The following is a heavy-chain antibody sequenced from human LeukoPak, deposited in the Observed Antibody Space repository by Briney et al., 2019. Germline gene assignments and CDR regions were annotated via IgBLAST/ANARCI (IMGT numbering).Heavy chain of an antibody. D-gene: IGHD6-19*01. CDR3: AFSSGWTFDY. J-gene: IGHJ4*02. Sequence: PGGSLRLSCAASGFTFSSYGMHWVRQAPGKGLEWVAVISYDGSNKYYADSVKGRFTISRDNSKNTLYLQMNSLRAEDTAVYYCAFSSGWTFDYWGQGTLVTVSS. CDR1: GFTFSSYG. V-gene: IGHV3-30*03. CDR2: ISYDGSNK.